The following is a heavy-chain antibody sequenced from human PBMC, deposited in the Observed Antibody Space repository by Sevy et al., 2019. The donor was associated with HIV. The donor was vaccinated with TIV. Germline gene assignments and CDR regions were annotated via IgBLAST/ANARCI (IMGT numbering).Heavy chain of an antibody. CDR3: AKVAVGSDSSSEYFQH. J-gene: IGHJ1*01. CDR2: IRYDGSNK. Sequence: GGSLRLSCAASGFTFSSYGMHWVRQAPGKGLEWVAFIRYDGSNKYYADSVKGRFTISRDNSKNTLYLQMNSLRAEDTAVYYCAKVAVGSDSSSEYFQHWGQGTLVTVSS. D-gene: IGHD6-13*01. V-gene: IGHV3-30*02. CDR1: GFTFSSYG.